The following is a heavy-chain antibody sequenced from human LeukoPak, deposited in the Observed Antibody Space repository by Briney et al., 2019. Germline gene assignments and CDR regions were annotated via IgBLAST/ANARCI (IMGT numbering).Heavy chain of an antibody. Sequence: SVKVSCKASGFTFTSSAVQWVRQARGQRLEWIGWIVVGSGNTNYAQKFQERVTITRDMSTSTAYMELSSLRSEDTAVYYCAKSRLYGDYADFDYWGQGTLVTVSS. V-gene: IGHV1-58*01. CDR2: IVVGSGNT. J-gene: IGHJ4*02. CDR1: GFTFTSSA. D-gene: IGHD4-17*01. CDR3: AKSRLYGDYADFDY.